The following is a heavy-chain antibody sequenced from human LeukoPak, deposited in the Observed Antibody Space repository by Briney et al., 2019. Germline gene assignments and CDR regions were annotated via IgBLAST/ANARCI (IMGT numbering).Heavy chain of an antibody. J-gene: IGHJ4*02. CDR3: TTNRNDYGDYGVDY. CDR2: IKSKTDGGTT. CDR1: GFTFSSYA. Sequence: GGSLRLSCAASGFTFSSYAMSWVRRAPGKGLEWVGRIKSKTDGGTTDYAAPVKGRFTISRDDSKNTLYLQMNSLKTEDTAVYYCTTNRNDYGDYGVDYWGQGTLVTVSS. V-gene: IGHV3-15*01. D-gene: IGHD4-17*01.